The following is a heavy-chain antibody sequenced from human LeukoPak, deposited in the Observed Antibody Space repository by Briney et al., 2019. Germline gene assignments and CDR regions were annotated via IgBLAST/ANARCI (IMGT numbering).Heavy chain of an antibody. CDR1: GFTFSSYA. Sequence: GGSLRLSCAASGFTFSSYAMSWVRQAPGKGLEWVSAISGSGGSTYYADSVKGRFTISRDNSKNTLYLQMNSLRAEDTAVYYCAKDSDIVVVVATGLYGMDVWDQGTTVTVSS. V-gene: IGHV3-23*01. D-gene: IGHD2-15*01. CDR2: ISGSGGST. CDR3: AKDSDIVVVVATGLYGMDV. J-gene: IGHJ6*02.